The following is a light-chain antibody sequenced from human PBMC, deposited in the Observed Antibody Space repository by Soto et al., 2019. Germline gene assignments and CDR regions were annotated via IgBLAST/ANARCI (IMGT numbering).Light chain of an antibody. CDR3: SSYTSSIS. J-gene: IGLJ2*01. Sequence: QSVLTQPASVSGSPGQSITISCTGTSSDVGGYNYVSWYQRHPGKAPKLMIYDVNTRPSGVSNRFSGSKTGNTASLTISGLQAEDEADYYCSSYTSSISFGGGTKVTVL. CDR2: DVN. V-gene: IGLV2-14*01. CDR1: SSDVGGYNY.